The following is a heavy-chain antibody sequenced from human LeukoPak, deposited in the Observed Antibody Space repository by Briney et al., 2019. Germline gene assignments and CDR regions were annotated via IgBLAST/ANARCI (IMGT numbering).Heavy chain of an antibody. CDR3: AKGYGQQLVNNWFDP. CDR1: GFTFSSYG. V-gene: IGHV3-30*18. D-gene: IGHD6-13*01. Sequence: GGSLRLSCAASGFTFSSYGMHWVRQAPGKGLEWVAVISYDGSDKYYADSVKGRFTISRDNSKNTLYLQIDSLRAEDTAVYYCAKGYGQQLVNNWFDPWGQGTLVSVSS. J-gene: IGHJ5*02. CDR2: ISYDGSDK.